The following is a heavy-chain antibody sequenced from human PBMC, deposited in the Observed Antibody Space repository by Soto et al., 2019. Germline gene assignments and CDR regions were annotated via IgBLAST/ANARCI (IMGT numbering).Heavy chain of an antibody. D-gene: IGHD3-3*01. V-gene: IGHV1-18*01. CDR1: GYTFTSYG. CDR3: ARITIFGVVIADSNWFDP. Sequence: QVQLVQSGAEVKKPGASVKVSCKASGYTFTSYGISWVRQAPGQGLEWMGWISAYNGNTNYAQKLQGRVTMTTDTSTRTAYMELRILRSDDTAVYYCARITIFGVVIADSNWFDPWGQGTLVTVSS. J-gene: IGHJ5*02. CDR2: ISAYNGNT.